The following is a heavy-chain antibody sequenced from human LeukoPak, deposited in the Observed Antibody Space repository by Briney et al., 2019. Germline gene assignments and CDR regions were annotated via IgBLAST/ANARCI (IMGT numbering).Heavy chain of an antibody. J-gene: IGHJ6*03. CDR3: ARVSDSTGYYFYYYYIDV. CDR2: INSDGSST. CDR1: GFTFSSYW. D-gene: IGHD3-22*01. V-gene: IGHV3-74*01. Sequence: GGSLRLSCAASGFTFSSYWMHWVRQTPGKGLVWVSRINSDGSSTSYADSVKGRFTISRDNAKNTLYLQMNSLRAEDTAVYYCARVSDSTGYYFYYYYIDVWGKGTTVTVSS.